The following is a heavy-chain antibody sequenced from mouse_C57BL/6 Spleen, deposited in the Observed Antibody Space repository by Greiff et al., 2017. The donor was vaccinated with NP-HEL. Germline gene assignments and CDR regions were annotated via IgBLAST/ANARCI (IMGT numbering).Heavy chain of an antibody. CDR2: IWRGGST. D-gene: IGHD4-1*02. CDR3: ATSTGTLYAMDY. V-gene: IGHV2-5*01. Sequence: VKLVESGPGLVQPSQSLSITCTVSGFSLTSYGVHWVRQSPGKGLEWLGVIWRGGSTDYNAAFMSRLSITKDNSKSQVFFKMNSLQADDTAIYYCATSTGTLYAMDYWGQGTSVTVSS. J-gene: IGHJ4*01. CDR1: GFSLTSYG.